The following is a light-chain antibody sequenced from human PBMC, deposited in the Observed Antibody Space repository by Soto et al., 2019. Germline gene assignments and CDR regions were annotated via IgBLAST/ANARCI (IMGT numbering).Light chain of an antibody. CDR3: QKYDSAPLT. V-gene: IGKV1-27*01. CDR2: GAS. Sequence: DIQMTQSPSSLSASVGDRVTITCRASQGISNNLAWYQQKPGKVPKLLIYGASTLQSGVPSRFRGSGSGTDFTLTISSLQPEDVPTYYCQKYDSAPLTFGQGTKVEFK. CDR1: QGISNN. J-gene: IGKJ1*01.